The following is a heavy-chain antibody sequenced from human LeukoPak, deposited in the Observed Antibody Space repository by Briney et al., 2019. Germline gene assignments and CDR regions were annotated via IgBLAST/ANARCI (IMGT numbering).Heavy chain of an antibody. Sequence: SETLSLTCAVYGGSFSGYYWSWVRQPPGKGLEWIGEINHSGSTNYNPSLKSRVTISVDTSKNQFSLKLSSVTAADTAVYYCASEPAAHTHDYWGQGTLVTVSS. V-gene: IGHV4-34*01. CDR2: INHSGST. CDR1: GGSFSGYY. CDR3: ASEPAAHTHDY. J-gene: IGHJ4*02. D-gene: IGHD2-2*01.